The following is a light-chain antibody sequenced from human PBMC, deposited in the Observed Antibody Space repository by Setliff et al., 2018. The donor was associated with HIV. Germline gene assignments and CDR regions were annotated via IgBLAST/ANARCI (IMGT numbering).Light chain of an antibody. CDR2: DAS. J-gene: IGLJ3*02. CDR3: CSYAGKFTWV. V-gene: IGLV2-11*01. CDR1: SSDVGDYNH. Sequence: QSALTQPRSVSGSPGQSVTISCTGTSSDVGDYNHVSWYQQHPGKAPKLIIYDASKRPPGVPDRFSASKSGNTASLTISGLQAEDEADYYCSYAGKFTWVLGGGTK.